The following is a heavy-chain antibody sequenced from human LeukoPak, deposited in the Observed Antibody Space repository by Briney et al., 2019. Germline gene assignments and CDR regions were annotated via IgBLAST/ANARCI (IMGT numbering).Heavy chain of an antibody. D-gene: IGHD3-22*01. Sequence: PGGSLRLSCAASGFTFSSYAMSWVRQAPGKGLEWVSAISGSGGSTYHADSVKGRFTISRGNSKNTLYLQMNSLRAEDTAVYYCAKSPIGYYDSSGYYYDPMIFDYWGQETLVTVSS. V-gene: IGHV3-23*01. CDR2: ISGSGGST. CDR3: AKSPIGYYDSSGYYYDPMIFDY. CDR1: GFTFSSYA. J-gene: IGHJ4*02.